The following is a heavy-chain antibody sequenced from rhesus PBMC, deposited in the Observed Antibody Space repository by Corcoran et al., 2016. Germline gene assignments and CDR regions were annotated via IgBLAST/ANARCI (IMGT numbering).Heavy chain of an antibody. J-gene: IGHJ4*01. Sequence: QVHLQESGPGLVKPLETLSVTCAVSGASINGYYWNWIRKLPGKGLEWIGYVGGYTPRYNPSLQSRVAISTDTSNCQFSLKLNSVTAADTAVYYCAKSRGATFALDFWGQGVLVTVSS. V-gene: IGHV4-165*02. CDR1: GASINGYY. D-gene: IGHD3-9*01. CDR3: AKSRGATFALDF. CDR2: VGGYTP.